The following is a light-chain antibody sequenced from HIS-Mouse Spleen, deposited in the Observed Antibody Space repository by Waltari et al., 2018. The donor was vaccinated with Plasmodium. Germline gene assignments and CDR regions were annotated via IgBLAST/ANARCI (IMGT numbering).Light chain of an antibody. CDR2: KAS. V-gene: IGKV1-5*03. Sequence: DIQMTQSPSTLSASVGDRVTITCRASQSISSWLAWYQQKPGKAPKLLIYKASSFESGVTSRFSGSGSGTEFTLTISSLQPDDFATYYSQQYNSYWTFGQGTKVEIK. J-gene: IGKJ1*01. CDR1: QSISSW. CDR3: QQYNSYWT.